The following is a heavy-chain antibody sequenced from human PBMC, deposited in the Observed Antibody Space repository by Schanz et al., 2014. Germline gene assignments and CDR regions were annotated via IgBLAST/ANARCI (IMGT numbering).Heavy chain of an antibody. CDR1: GYTFTTYV. J-gene: IGHJ4*02. D-gene: IGHD3-10*01. V-gene: IGHV1-18*04. CDR3: AKERAYYGSGSFDY. CDR2: ISANNGKT. Sequence: QVHLVQSGAEVKKPGASVKVSCKASGYTFTTYVITWVRQAPGQGLEWMGWISANNGKTQYAEKVQGRVTMTADTSTSTAYMELRSLRSDDTAVYYCAKERAYYGSGSFDYWGQGTLVTVSS.